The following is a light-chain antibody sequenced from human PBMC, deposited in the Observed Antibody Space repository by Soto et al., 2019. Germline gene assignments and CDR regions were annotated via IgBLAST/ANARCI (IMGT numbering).Light chain of an antibody. CDR1: QSVSSY. J-gene: IGKJ1*01. Sequence: EIVLTQSPATLSLSPGERATLSCRASQSVSSYLAWYQQKPGQAPRLLIYDASNRATGIPARFSGSGSGTEFTLTISSLQSEDFAVYYCQHYNNWPPWTFGQGTQVQIK. CDR2: DAS. V-gene: IGKV3-11*01. CDR3: QHYNNWPPWT.